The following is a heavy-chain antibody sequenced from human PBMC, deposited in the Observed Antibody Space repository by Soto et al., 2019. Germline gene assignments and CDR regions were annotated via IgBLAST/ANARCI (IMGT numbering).Heavy chain of an antibody. V-gene: IGHV3-21*01. D-gene: IGHD3-10*01. CDR2: VSSSSSHI. CDR1: GFTFSGHT. J-gene: IGHJ4*02. Sequence: EVQLVESGGGLVKPGGSLRLSCAASGFTFSGHTINWVRQAPGKGLEWVSSVSSSSSHIYYADSVKGRFTVSRDNAEKSLYLQMNSLRAEDTAIYYCARCMGYDGSGYAFFDSWGQGTLDTVSS. CDR3: ARCMGYDGSGYAFFDS.